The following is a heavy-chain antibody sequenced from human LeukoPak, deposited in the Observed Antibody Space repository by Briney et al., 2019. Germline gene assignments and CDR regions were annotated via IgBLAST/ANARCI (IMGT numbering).Heavy chain of an antibody. D-gene: IGHD3-10*01. CDR2: IYHSGST. CDR3: AREKRGVRGVILDY. V-gene: IGHV4-39*07. J-gene: IGHJ4*02. CDR1: GGSISSSGYY. Sequence: KASETLSLTCTVSGGSISSSGYYWVWIRQSPGEGLEWIGSIYHSGSTYYNPSLKSRVTISVDTSKNQFSLKLSSVTAADTAVYYCAREKRGVRGVILDYWGQGTLVTVSS.